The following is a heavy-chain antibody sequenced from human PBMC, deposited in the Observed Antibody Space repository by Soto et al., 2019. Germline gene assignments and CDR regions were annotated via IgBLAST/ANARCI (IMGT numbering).Heavy chain of an antibody. V-gene: IGHV1-18*01. J-gene: IGHJ4*02. Sequence: QVQLVQSAAEVKTPGASVKVSCKASAYTFDRYGLSWVRQAPGQGLECMGWINVDNGVTNHARNFQGRVYMTIDVYTSTAYLEVKSLRSDDTAVYYCARMIFGVVLSPFDYWGQGTLVTVSS. D-gene: IGHD3-3*01. CDR2: INVDNGVT. CDR1: AYTFDRYG. CDR3: ARMIFGVVLSPFDY.